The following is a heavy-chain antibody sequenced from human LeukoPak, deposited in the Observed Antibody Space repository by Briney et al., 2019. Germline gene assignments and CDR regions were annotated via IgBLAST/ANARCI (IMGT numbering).Heavy chain of an antibody. CDR1: GFTFSSYA. J-gene: IGHJ4*02. Sequence: GGSLRLSCAASGFTFSSYAMSWVRQAPGKGLEWVSAISGSGGSTYYADSVKGRFTISRDNSKNTLYLQMNSLRAEDTAVYYCAKGSTYYYDSSGYYPFWDWGQGTLVTVSS. CDR2: ISGSGGST. D-gene: IGHD3-22*01. CDR3: AKGSTYYYDSSGYYPFWD. V-gene: IGHV3-23*01.